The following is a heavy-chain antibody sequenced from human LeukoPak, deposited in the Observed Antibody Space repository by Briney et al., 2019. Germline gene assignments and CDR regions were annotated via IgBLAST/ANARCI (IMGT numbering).Heavy chain of an antibody. V-gene: IGHV3-7*05. J-gene: IGHJ3*02. CDR2: IKQDGSQK. CDR3: ARDPTVTNFHDAFDI. D-gene: IGHD4-17*01. CDR1: GFTSSSYW. Sequence: GGSLRLSCAASGFTSSSYWMSWVRQAPGKRLEWVATIKQDGSQKDYVDSVKGRFTISRDNAKNSLYLQMNSLRAEDTAVYDCARDPTVTNFHDAFDIWGQGTMVTVSS.